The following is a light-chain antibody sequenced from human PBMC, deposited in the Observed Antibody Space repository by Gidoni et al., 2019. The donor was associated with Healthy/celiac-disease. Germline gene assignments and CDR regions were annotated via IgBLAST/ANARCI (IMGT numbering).Light chain of an antibody. CDR1: QSVSRY. J-gene: IGKJ5*01. Sequence: EIVLTQAPATLSLSPGERATLSCRASQSVSRYLAWYQQKPCQAPRLLIYDASNRATAIPAWFSGSVSGTDFTLTISSPEPEDFAVYYCQQRSNCLFGQGTRLEIK. V-gene: IGKV3-11*01. CDR2: DAS. CDR3: QQRSNCL.